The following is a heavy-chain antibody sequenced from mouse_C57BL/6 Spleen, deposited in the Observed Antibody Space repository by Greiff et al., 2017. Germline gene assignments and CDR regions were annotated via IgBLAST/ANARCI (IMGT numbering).Heavy chain of an antibody. D-gene: IGHD2-5*01. CDR2: ISDGGSYT. Sequence: EVKVVESGGGLVKPGGSLKLSCAASGFTFSSYAMSWVRQTPEKRLEWVATISDGGSYTYYPDNVKGRFTISRDNAKNNLYLQMSHLKSEDTAMYYCAREGSTIVTTGGFAYWGQGTLVTVSA. CDR3: AREGSTIVTTGGFAY. CDR1: GFTFSSYA. V-gene: IGHV5-4*01. J-gene: IGHJ3*01.